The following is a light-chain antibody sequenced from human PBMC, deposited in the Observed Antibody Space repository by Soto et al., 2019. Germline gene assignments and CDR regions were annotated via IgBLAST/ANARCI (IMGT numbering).Light chain of an antibody. CDR1: QSISSW. J-gene: IGKJ1*01. V-gene: IGKV1-5*01. CDR2: DAS. CDR3: QQYNSYSGT. Sequence: IQMTQPPSSLSASVGYRVTITCLASQSISSWLAWYQQKPGKAPKLLIYDASSLESGVPSRFSGSGSGTEFTLTISSLQPDDFATYYCQQYNSYSGTFGHGSKVDIK.